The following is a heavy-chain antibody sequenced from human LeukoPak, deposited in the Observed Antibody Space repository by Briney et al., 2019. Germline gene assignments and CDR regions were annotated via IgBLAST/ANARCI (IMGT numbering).Heavy chain of an antibody. V-gene: IGHV1-69*13. CDR3: ARPYCGGDCYRPAVGGFDY. CDR2: IIPIFGTA. J-gene: IGHJ4*02. D-gene: IGHD2-21*01. CDR1: GGTFSSYA. Sequence: SVKVSCKASGGTFSSYAISWVRQAPGQGLEWMGGIIPIFGTANYAQKFQGRVTITADESTSTAYMELSSLRSEDTAVYYCARPYCGGDCYRPAVGGFDYWGQGTLVTVSS.